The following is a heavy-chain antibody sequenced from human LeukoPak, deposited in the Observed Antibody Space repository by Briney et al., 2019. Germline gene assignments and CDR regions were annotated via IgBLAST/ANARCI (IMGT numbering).Heavy chain of an antibody. Sequence: GGSLRLSCAASGLTFSSYSMNWVRQAPGKGLEWVSSISSSSAYIFYSDSVKGRFTISRDNAQSSLYLQMNSLRAGDTAVYYCARQAVARPFDLWGQGTMVAVSS. V-gene: IGHV3-21*06. CDR2: ISSSSAYI. CDR3: ARQAVARPFDL. CDR1: GLTFSSYS. J-gene: IGHJ3*01.